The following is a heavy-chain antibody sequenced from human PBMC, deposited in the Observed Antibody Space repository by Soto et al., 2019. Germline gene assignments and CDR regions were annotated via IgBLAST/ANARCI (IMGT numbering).Heavy chain of an antibody. J-gene: IGHJ6*03. CDR3: ATSPPGAYYYYYMDV. Sequence: GGSLRLSCAASGFTFSSYGMHWVRQAPGKGLEWLAVIWYDGSNKYYADSVKGRFTISRDNSKNTLYLQMNILRAEDTAVYYCATSPPGAYYYYYMDVWGKGTTVTVSS. CDR1: GFTFSSYG. CDR2: IWYDGSNK. V-gene: IGHV3-33*01. D-gene: IGHD3-10*01.